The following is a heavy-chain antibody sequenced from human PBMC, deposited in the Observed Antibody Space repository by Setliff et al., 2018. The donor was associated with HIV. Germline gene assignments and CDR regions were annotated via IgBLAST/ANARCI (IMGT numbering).Heavy chain of an antibody. CDR2: IIPILGVA. Sequence: SVKVSCKASRSTFNSHTINWVRQAPGQGLDWMGRIIPILGVANYANRFQGKVTITADKSTSTAYMELTSLRFDDTAMYYCVRGVQSPPHYSYYYMDVWGEGTMVTVSS. CDR1: RSTFNSHT. CDR3: VRGVQSPPHYSYYYMDV. J-gene: IGHJ6*03. V-gene: IGHV1-69*02. D-gene: IGHD3-3*01.